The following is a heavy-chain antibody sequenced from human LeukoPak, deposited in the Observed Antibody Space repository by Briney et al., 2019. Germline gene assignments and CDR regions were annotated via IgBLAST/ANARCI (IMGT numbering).Heavy chain of an antibody. V-gene: IGHV4-39*07. CDR1: GGSISSSSYY. CDR3: ARGAYYGSGSYQDY. D-gene: IGHD3-10*01. Sequence: SETLSLTCTVSGGSISSSSYYWGWIRQPPGKGLEWIGSIYYSGSTYYNPSLKSRVTISVDTSKNQFSLKLSSVTAADTAVYYCARGAYYGSGSYQDYWGQGTLVTVSS. J-gene: IGHJ4*02. CDR2: IYYSGST.